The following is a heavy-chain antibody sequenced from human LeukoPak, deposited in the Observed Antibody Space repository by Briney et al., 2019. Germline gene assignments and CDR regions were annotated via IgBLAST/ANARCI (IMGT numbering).Heavy chain of an antibody. CDR1: GYSISSGYY. CDR2: IFHSGST. CDR3: AKGSRDYDSSGYYYVY. J-gene: IGHJ4*02. V-gene: IGHV4-38-2*02. Sequence: SETLSLTCTVSGYSISSGYYWGWIRQPPGKGLEWIGNIFHSGSTYYNPSLKSRVTISEDTSKQQFSLKLSAVTAADTCVYDCAKGSRDYDSSGYYYVYWGQGTLVTVSS. D-gene: IGHD3-22*01.